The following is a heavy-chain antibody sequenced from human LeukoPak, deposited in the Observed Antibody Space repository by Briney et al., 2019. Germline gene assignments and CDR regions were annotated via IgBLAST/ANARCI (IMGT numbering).Heavy chain of an antibody. CDR3: ARATLYSSSSDYYYYGMDV. CDR2: IYYSGST. D-gene: IGHD6-6*01. Sequence: SETLSLTCTVSGGSISSYYWSWIRQPPGKRLEWIGYIYYSGSTNYNPSLKSRVTISVDTSKNQFSLKLSSVTAADTAVYYCARATLYSSSSDYYYYGMDVWGQGTTVTVSS. CDR1: GGSISSYY. J-gene: IGHJ6*02. V-gene: IGHV4-59*08.